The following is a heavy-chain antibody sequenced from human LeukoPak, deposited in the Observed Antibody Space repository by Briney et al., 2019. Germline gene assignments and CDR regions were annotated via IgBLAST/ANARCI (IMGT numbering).Heavy chain of an antibody. CDR3: TRLAVPAAYYYYGMDV. J-gene: IGHJ6*02. V-gene: IGHV3-73*01. CDR1: GFTFSGSA. CDR2: IRSKANSYAT. D-gene: IGHD2-2*01. Sequence: GGSLRLSCAASGFTFSGSAMHLVRQASGKGLEWVGRIRSKANSYATAYAASVKGRFTISRDDSKNTAYLQMNSLKTEDTAVYYCTRLAVPAAYYYYGMDVWGQGTTVTVSS.